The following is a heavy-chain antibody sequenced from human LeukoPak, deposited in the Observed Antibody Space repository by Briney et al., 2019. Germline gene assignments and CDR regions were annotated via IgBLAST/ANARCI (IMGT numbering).Heavy chain of an antibody. D-gene: IGHD1/OR15-1a*01. Sequence: SEPLSLTCTVSGGSISDYYWSWIRQPPGKGLEWIAYINYSGNTVYNPSLKGRVTISVDTSKNHFSLKLNSVTAADTAVYYCARLNVLNNSVLHHFDRWGQGTLV. CDR2: INYSGNT. CDR3: ARLNVLNNSVLHHFDR. V-gene: IGHV4-59*08. J-gene: IGHJ4*02. CDR1: GGSISDYY.